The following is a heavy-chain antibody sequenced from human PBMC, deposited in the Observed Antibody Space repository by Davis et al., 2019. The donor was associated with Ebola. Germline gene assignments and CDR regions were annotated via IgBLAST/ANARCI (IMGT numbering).Heavy chain of an antibody. V-gene: IGHV3-13*01. CDR2: IGTAGDT. Sequence: PGGSLRLSCAASGFTFSSYDMHWVRQATGKGLEWVSAIGTAGDTYYPGSVKGRFTISRDNAKNSLYLQMNSLRAEDTAVYYCVSSATTYYYYGMDVWGQGTTVTVSS. CDR3: VSSATTYYYYGMDV. J-gene: IGHJ6*02. D-gene: IGHD3-22*01. CDR1: GFTFSSYD.